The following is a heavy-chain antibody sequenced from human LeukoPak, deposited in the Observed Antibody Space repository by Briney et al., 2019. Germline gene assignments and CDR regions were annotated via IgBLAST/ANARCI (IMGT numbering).Heavy chain of an antibody. CDR3: ARGLVPAAILDAFDI. J-gene: IGHJ3*02. Sequence: ASVKVSCKASGYTFNSYAINWVRQAPGQGLEWMGWIGAYHGSTKYAQKVQDRVTMTVDTSTATAYMELRGLRSDDTAVYYCARGLVPAAILDAFDIWGQGTMVTVSS. CDR1: GYTFNSYA. CDR2: IGAYHGST. V-gene: IGHV1-18*01. D-gene: IGHD2-2*01.